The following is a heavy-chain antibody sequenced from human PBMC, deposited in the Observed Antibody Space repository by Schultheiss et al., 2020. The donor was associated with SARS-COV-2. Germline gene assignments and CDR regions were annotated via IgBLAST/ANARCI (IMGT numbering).Heavy chain of an antibody. V-gene: IGHV3-30*03. D-gene: IGHD3-10*01. Sequence: GESLKISCATSAFASSRFTMSWIRQAPGKGLEWIAVISKDGGTKYYADSVKGRFTISRDNSENTLYLQMNSLRAEDTAVYYCAREDRGGDWFDPWGQGTLVTVSS. CDR3: AREDRGGDWFDP. CDR2: ISKDGGTK. CDR1: AFASSRFT. J-gene: IGHJ5*02.